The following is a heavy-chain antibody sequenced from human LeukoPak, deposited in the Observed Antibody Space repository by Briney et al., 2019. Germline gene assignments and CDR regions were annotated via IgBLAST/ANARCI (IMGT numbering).Heavy chain of an antibody. V-gene: IGHV4-34*01. CDR3: ATATIAAAGSLV. D-gene: IGHD6-13*01. Sequence: SETLSLTCAVYGGSFSGYYWSWIRQPPGKGLEWIGEINHSGSTNYNPSLKSRVTISVDTSKNQFSLKLSSVTAADTAVYYCATATIAAAGSLVWGQGTLVTVSS. CDR2: INHSGST. J-gene: IGHJ4*02. CDR1: GGSFSGYY.